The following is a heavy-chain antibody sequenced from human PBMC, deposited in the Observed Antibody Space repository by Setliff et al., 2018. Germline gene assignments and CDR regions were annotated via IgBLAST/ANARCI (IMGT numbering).Heavy chain of an antibody. CDR1: GYSISSGFS. J-gene: IGHJ4*02. V-gene: IGHV4-38-2*02. D-gene: IGHD3-16*01. Sequence: SETLSLTCAVSGYSISSGFSWVWIRQSPGKGLEWIGRILFSGDTYYNPSLKSRVTISVDTSKNQFSLRLSSVTAADTAVYFCARDYGPNDYWGQGTLVTVSS. CDR3: ARDYGPNDY. CDR2: ILFSGDT.